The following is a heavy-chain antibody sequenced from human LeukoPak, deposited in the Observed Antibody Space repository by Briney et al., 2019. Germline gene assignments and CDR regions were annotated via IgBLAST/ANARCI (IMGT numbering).Heavy chain of an antibody. CDR2: INGDGSET. Sequence: GGSLRLSCAASGFTFDDYAMHWVRQAPGKGLVWVSHINGDGSETNYADSVRGRFTISRDNAKNTLYLQMNSLRVDDTAVYYCTREEGSTDHWGQGTLVTVSS. J-gene: IGHJ4*02. D-gene: IGHD5/OR15-5a*01. V-gene: IGHV3-74*01. CDR3: TREEGSTDH. CDR1: GFTFDDYA.